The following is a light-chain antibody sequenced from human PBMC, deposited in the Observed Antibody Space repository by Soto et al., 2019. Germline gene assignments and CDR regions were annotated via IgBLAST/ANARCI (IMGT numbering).Light chain of an antibody. V-gene: IGKV1-39*01. Sequence: DIQMTQSPSSLSASVGDRVTITCRASQSITSYLNWYQQKPGKAPKLLIDAASSLQSGVSSRFSGSASETDFTLTISSLQPEDFATYYCQQTYSTPKTFGQGTKVEIK. J-gene: IGKJ1*01. CDR1: QSITSY. CDR2: AAS. CDR3: QQTYSTPKT.